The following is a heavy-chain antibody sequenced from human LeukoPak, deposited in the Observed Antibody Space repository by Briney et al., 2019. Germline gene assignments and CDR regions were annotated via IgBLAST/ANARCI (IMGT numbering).Heavy chain of an antibody. CDR2: IYYSGST. Sequence: SETLSFTCTVSGGSISSYYWSWIRQPPGKGLEWIGYIYYSGSTNYNPSLKSRVTISVDTSKNQFSLKLSSVTAADTAVYYCARGMRFGEFFFDYWGQGTLVTVSS. D-gene: IGHD3-10*01. CDR3: ARGMRFGEFFFDY. V-gene: IGHV4-59*01. CDR1: GGSISSYY. J-gene: IGHJ4*02.